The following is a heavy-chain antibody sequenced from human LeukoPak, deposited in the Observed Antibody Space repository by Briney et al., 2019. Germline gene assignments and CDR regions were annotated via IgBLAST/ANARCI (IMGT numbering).Heavy chain of an antibody. CDR3: ARDGRRGDWEDY. D-gene: IGHD2-21*01. J-gene: IGHJ4*02. Sequence: GGSLRLSCAASGFTFSDYYMSWIRQAPGKGLEWVSHISSSGSTIYYADSVKGRFTISRDNAKNSLYLQMNSLRVDDTAVYYCARDGRRGDWEDYWGQGTLVTVSS. CDR2: ISSSGSTI. CDR1: GFTFSDYY. V-gene: IGHV3-11*01.